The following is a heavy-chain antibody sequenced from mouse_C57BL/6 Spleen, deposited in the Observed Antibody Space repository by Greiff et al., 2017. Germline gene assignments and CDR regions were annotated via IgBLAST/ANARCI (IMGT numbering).Heavy chain of an antibody. Sequence: VQLQQSGTVLARPGASVKLSCKASGYTFTSYWLHWVKQRPGQGLEWIGMIHPNSGSTNYNEKFKSKATLTVDKSSSTAYMQLSSLTSEDSAVYYCARRGSYYSNYEGAMDYWGQGTSVTVSS. J-gene: IGHJ4*01. V-gene: IGHV1-64*01. CDR2: IHPNSGST. CDR1: GYTFTSYW. CDR3: ARRGSYYSNYEGAMDY. D-gene: IGHD2-5*01.